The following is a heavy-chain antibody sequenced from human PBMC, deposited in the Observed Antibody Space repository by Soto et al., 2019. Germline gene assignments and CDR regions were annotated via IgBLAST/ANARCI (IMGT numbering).Heavy chain of an antibody. D-gene: IGHD4-17*01. V-gene: IGHV3-23*01. J-gene: IGHJ2*01. Sequence: EVQLLESGGALVQPGGSLRLSCAVSGVTFSKYAMSWVRQPPGKGPEWVASITGSGGLTYYADSVKGRFTISRDNSKNILFLQMNRLSDEDTATYYCSNGDYGGNSPYWDFDLWGRGTLVIVSS. CDR1: GVTFSKYA. CDR3: SNGDYGGNSPYWDFDL. CDR2: ITGSGGLT.